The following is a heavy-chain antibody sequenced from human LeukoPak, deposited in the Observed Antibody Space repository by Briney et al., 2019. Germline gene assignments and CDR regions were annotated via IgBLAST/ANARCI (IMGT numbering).Heavy chain of an antibody. CDR2: ISYSGNT. D-gene: IGHD2-15*01. V-gene: IGHV4-59*12. CDR1: GGSISNYY. J-gene: IGHJ4*02. CDR3: ARVAAKTVDY. Sequence: SETLSLTCTVSGGSISNYYWTWIRQPPGKGLEWIGFISYSGNTNYNPSLKSRVTISVDTSKNQFSLKLSSVTAADTAVYYCARVAAKTVDYWGQGTLVTVSS.